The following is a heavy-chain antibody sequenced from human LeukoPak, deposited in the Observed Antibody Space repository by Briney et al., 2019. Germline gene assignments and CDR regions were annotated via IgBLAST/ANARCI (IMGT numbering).Heavy chain of an antibody. D-gene: IGHD6-6*01. CDR1: AFTFSSYS. J-gene: IGHJ3*02. CDR2: ISSSSSYV. CDR3: ARERYSRSSYDAFDM. V-gene: IGHV3-21*01. Sequence: GGSLRLSCAASAFTFSSYSMNWVRQAPGKGLESVSSISSSSSYVYYADSVKGRFTISRDNAKNSLSLQMSSLRAEDTAVYYCARERYSRSSYDAFDMWGQGTMVTVSS.